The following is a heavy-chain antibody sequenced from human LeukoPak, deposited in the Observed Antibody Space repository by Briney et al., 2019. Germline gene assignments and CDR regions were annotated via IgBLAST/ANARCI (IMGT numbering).Heavy chain of an antibody. Sequence: ASVKVSCKASGYTFTSYGISWVRQAPGRGLEWMGWIRAYIGNTNYAQKPQGRVTMTTDTSTSTAYMELRSLRSDDTAVYYCARWGGSYQVDYWGQGTLVTVPS. D-gene: IGHD1-26*01. CDR3: ARWGGSYQVDY. CDR1: GYTFTSYG. V-gene: IGHV1-18*01. CDR2: IRAYIGNT. J-gene: IGHJ4*02.